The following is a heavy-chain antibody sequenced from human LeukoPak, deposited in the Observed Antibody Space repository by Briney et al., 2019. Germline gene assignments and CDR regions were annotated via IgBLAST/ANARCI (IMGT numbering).Heavy chain of an antibody. J-gene: IGHJ6*02. D-gene: IGHD3-9*01. Sequence: GGSLRLSCAASGFTFSDYNMNWVRQAPGKGLEWVSYITNGGSTIHHADSVKGRFTISRDNAKKTLYLQMNSLRAEDTAVYFCARSIGLTGGGVDVWGQGTTVTVSS. CDR2: ITNGGSTI. CDR3: ARSIGLTGGGVDV. CDR1: GFTFSDYN. V-gene: IGHV3-11*01.